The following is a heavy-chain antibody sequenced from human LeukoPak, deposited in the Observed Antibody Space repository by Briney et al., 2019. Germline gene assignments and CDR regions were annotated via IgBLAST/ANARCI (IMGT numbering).Heavy chain of an antibody. J-gene: IGHJ4*02. CDR2: IIPIFGTA. V-gene: IGHV1-69*01. CDR3: ASPAGYSYGLDY. D-gene: IGHD5-18*01. Sequence: GIIPIFGTANYAQKFQGRVTITADESTSTAYMELSSLRSEDTAVYYCASPAGYSYGLDYWGQGTLVTVSS.